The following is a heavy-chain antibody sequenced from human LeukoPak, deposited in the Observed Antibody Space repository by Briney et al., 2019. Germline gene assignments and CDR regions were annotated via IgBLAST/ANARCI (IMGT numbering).Heavy chain of an antibody. CDR1: GYTFTGYY. J-gene: IGHJ4*02. CDR3: ARGGQWLVLGGIFDY. Sequence: GASVKVSCKASGYTFTGYYMHWVRQAPGQGLEWMGWINPNSGGTNYAQKFQGRVTMTRDTSISTAYMELSSLRSEDTAVYYCARGGQWLVLGGIFDYWGQGTLVTVSS. CDR2: INPNSGGT. D-gene: IGHD6-19*01. V-gene: IGHV1-2*02.